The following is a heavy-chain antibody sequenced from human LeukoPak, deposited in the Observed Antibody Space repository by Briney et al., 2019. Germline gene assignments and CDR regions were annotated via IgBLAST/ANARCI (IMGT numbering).Heavy chain of an antibody. CDR1: GFTFSTYD. CDR2: VRVNGRST. Sequence: QTGGPLRLSCTASGFTFSTYDITWVRQAPGKGLGWVPPVRVNGRSTFYADSVKGRFTISRDNSKNTLYLQMSSLRAEDTALYYCAKPGEPSNYYFDYWGQGALVTVSS. V-gene: IGHV3-23*01. D-gene: IGHD1-14*01. J-gene: IGHJ4*02. CDR3: AKPGEPSNYYFDY.